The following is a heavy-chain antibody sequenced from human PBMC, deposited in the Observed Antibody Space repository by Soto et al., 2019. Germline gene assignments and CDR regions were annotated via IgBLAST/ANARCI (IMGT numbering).Heavy chain of an antibody. J-gene: IGHJ6*02. Sequence: WTWIRQPPGKGLEWIGYIYYSGSTYYNPSLKSRVTISVDTSKNQFSLKPRSVTAADTAVYYCARDGRLVNYYYYGMDVWGQGTTVTVSS. CDR3: ARDGRLVNYYYYGMDV. CDR2: IYYSGST. V-gene: IGHV4-31*02. D-gene: IGHD6-13*01.